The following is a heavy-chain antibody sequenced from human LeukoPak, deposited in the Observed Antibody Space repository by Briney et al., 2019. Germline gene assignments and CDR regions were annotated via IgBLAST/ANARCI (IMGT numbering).Heavy chain of an antibody. J-gene: IGHJ6*02. Sequence: GASVKVSCKASGYTFTSYYMHWVRQAPGQGLEWMGIINPSGGSTSYAQKFQGRVTMTRDTSTSTVYMELSSLRSEDTAVYYCAKVPIPNCTNGVCPHFGMDVWGQGTTVTVSS. V-gene: IGHV1-46*01. CDR3: AKVPIPNCTNGVCPHFGMDV. D-gene: IGHD2-8*01. CDR2: INPSGGST. CDR1: GYTFTSYY.